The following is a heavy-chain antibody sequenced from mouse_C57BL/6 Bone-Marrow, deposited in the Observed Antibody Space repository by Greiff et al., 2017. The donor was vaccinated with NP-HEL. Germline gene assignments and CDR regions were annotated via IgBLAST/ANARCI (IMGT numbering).Heavy chain of an antibody. CDR3: ARWIYYDRFDY. D-gene: IGHD2-4*01. CDR1: GYTFTDYY. Sequence: EVQLQQSGPELVKPGASVKISCKASGYTFTDYYMNWVKQSHGKSLEWIGDINPNNGGTSYNQKFKGKATLTVDKSSSTAYMELRSLTSEDSAVYYCARWIYYDRFDYWGQGTTLTVSS. CDR2: INPNNGGT. V-gene: IGHV1-26*01. J-gene: IGHJ2*01.